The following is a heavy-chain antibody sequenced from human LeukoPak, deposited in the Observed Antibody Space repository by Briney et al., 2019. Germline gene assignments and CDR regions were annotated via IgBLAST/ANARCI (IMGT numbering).Heavy chain of an antibody. D-gene: IGHD3-9*01. CDR2: ISAYNGNT. J-gene: IGHJ5*02. Sequence: ASVKVSCKASGYTFTSYGISWVRQAPGQGLEWMGWISAYNGNTNYAQKLQGRVTMTTDTSTSTAYMELRSLRSDDTAVYYCARDQYDILTGSRFDPWGQGTLVTVSS. V-gene: IGHV1-18*01. CDR1: GYTFTSYG. CDR3: ARDQYDILTGSRFDP.